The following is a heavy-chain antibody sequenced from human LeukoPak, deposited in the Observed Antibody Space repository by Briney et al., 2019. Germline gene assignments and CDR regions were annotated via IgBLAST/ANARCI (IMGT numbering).Heavy chain of an antibody. J-gene: IGHJ4*02. D-gene: IGHD2-21*01. Sequence: PGASLRLSCAASGFTFSSYAMSWVRQAPGKGLEWVSAISGSGGSTYYADSVKGRFTISRDNSKNTLYLRMNSLRAEDTAVYYCAKGGKLHIVENWGQGTLVTVSS. CDR2: ISGSGGST. CDR1: GFTFSSYA. V-gene: IGHV3-23*01. CDR3: AKGGKLHIVEN.